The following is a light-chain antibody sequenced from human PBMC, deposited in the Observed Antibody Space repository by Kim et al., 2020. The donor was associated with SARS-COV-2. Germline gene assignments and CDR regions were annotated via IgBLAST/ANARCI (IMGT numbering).Light chain of an antibody. Sequence: YVNWYQQRPGRAPKLLVYTRSKLQSGVPSRFSGSGSGTDFTLTINTLQPEDVAIYYCQQTFKIPWAFGQGTKVDIK. CDR2: TRS. J-gene: IGKJ1*01. CDR3: QQTFKIPWA. V-gene: IGKV1-39*01. CDR1: Y.